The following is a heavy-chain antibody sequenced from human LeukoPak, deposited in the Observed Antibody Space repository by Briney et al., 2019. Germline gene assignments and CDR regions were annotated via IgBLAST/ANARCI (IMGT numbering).Heavy chain of an antibody. CDR2: INRDGSST. CDR1: GFIFSNYW. Sequence: GGSLRLSCAASGFIFSNYWMHWVRQAPGKGLVWVSRINRDGSSTSYADSVKGRFTISRDNAKNSLYLQMNSLRAEDTAVYYCARDQGSGINYYYYYMDVWGKGTTVTVSS. CDR3: ARDQGSGINYYYYYMDV. V-gene: IGHV3-74*01. D-gene: IGHD3-10*01. J-gene: IGHJ6*03.